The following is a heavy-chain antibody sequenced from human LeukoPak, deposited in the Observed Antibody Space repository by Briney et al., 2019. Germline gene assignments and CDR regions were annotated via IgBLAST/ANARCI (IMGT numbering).Heavy chain of an antibody. Sequence: GGSLRLSCAASGFTFSSYWMSWVRQAPGKGLEWVANIKQDGSEKYYVDSVKGRFTISRDNAKNSLYLQMNSLRAEDTAVYYCASSRSEQWLSYYYYYYMDVWGKGTTVTVSS. D-gene: IGHD6-19*01. J-gene: IGHJ6*03. V-gene: IGHV3-7*01. CDR2: IKQDGSEK. CDR1: GFTFSSYW. CDR3: ASSRSEQWLSYYYYYYMDV.